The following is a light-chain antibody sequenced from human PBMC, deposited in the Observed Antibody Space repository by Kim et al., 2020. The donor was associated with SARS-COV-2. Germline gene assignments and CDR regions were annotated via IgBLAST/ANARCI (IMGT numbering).Light chain of an antibody. Sequence: GPAITISCTGTSSDVGSYNLVSWYQQYPGKAPKFLIYEVAKRPSGVSNRFSGSKSGNTASLTISGLQAEDEADYYCCSYAGSSTTVFGGGTKVTVL. V-gene: IGLV2-23*02. J-gene: IGLJ2*01. CDR2: EVA. CDR1: SSDVGSYNL. CDR3: CSYAGSSTTV.